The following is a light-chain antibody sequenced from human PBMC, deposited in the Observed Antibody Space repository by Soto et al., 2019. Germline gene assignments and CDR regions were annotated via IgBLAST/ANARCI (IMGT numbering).Light chain of an antibody. CDR3: QQYNSYSPDT. J-gene: IGKJ3*01. CDR1: QSISSW. Sequence: DIQMTQSPSTLSASVGDRVTITCRASQSISSWLAWYQQKSGKAPKLLIYDASSLESGVPSRFSGSGSGTEFTLTISSLQPDDFATYYCQQYNSYSPDTFGPGTKVDIK. CDR2: DAS. V-gene: IGKV1-5*01.